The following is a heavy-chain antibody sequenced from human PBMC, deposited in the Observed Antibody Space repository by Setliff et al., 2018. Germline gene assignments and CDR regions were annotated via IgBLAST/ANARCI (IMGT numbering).Heavy chain of an antibody. CDR1: GYTFTSHY. J-gene: IGHJ3*02. CDR2: INPSSGRT. D-gene: IGHD3-22*01. Sequence: ASVKVSCKASGYTFTSHYMHWVRQAPGLGLEWMGTINPSSGRTSYAQKFQGRVTMTRDTSTRTVYMDMSSLRSEETAVYYCARDVFPYHYEGAFDIWGQGTMVTVSS. V-gene: IGHV1-46*01. CDR3: ARDVFPYHYEGAFDI.